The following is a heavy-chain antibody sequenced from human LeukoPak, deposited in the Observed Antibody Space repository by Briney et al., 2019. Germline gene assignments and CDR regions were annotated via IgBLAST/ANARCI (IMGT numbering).Heavy chain of an antibody. CDR3: ARSGEGATTWLYFDY. Sequence: GGSLRLSCAASGFTFSSYAMHWVRQAPGKGPEWVAVISYDGSNKYYADSVKGRFTISRDNSKNTLYLQMNSLRAEDTAVYYCARSGEGATTWLYFDYWGQGTLVTVSS. V-gene: IGHV3-30-3*01. CDR2: ISYDGSNK. J-gene: IGHJ4*02. CDR1: GFTFSSYA. D-gene: IGHD1-26*01.